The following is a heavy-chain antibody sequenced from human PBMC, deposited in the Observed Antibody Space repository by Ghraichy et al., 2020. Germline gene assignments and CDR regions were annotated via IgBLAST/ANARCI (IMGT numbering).Heavy chain of an antibody. CDR3: VKGAPYYDFWSGYLTFDY. J-gene: IGHJ4*02. V-gene: IGHV3-64D*06. D-gene: IGHD3-3*01. CDR1: GFTFSSYA. CDR2: ISSNGGST. Sequence: GGSLRLSCSASGFTFSSYAMHWVRQAPGKGLEYVSAISSNGGSTYYADSVKGRFTISRDNSKNTLYLQMSSLRAEDTAVYYCVKGAPYYDFWSGYLTFDYWGQGTLVTVSS.